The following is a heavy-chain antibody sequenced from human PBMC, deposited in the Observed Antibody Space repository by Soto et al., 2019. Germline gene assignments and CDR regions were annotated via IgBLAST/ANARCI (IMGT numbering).Heavy chain of an antibody. CDR3: AHLDTIFGAQDAFDI. CDR2: IYWNDDK. J-gene: IGHJ3*02. D-gene: IGHD3-3*01. V-gene: IGHV2-5*01. Sequence: SGPTLVNPTQTLTLTCTFSGFSLSTSGVGVGWIRQPPGKALEWLALIYWNDDKRYSPSLKSRLTITKDTSKNQVVLTMTNMDPVDAATYYCAHLDTIFGAQDAFDIWGQGTMVTVSS. CDR1: GFSLSTSGVG.